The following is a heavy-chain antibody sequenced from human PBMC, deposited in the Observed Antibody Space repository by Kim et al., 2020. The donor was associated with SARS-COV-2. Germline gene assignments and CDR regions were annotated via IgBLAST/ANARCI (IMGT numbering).Heavy chain of an antibody. Sequence: SETLSLTCAVYGASLSDFQWTWIRQTPGKGLEWIGEINDSGKGDYNPSLRSRISMSIDTSKKQFSLKLSSVTAADTAIYYCAAGAPGHWGQGTLVTVSP. V-gene: IGHV4-34*01. CDR1: GASLSDFQ. J-gene: IGHJ1*01. CDR2: INDSGKG. CDR3: AAGAPGH.